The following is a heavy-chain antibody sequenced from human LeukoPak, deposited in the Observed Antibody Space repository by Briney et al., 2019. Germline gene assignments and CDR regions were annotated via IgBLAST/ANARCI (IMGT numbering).Heavy chain of an antibody. Sequence: PSETLSLTCTVSGGSITSYFWSWIRQPPGKGLEWIGEINHSGSTNYNPSLKSRVTISVDTSKNQFSLKLSSVTAADTAVYYCARGPWYDFWSGYYGHWGQGTLVTVSS. J-gene: IGHJ4*02. CDR3: ARGPWYDFWSGYYGH. V-gene: IGHV4-34*01. CDR1: GGSITSYF. CDR2: INHSGST. D-gene: IGHD3-3*01.